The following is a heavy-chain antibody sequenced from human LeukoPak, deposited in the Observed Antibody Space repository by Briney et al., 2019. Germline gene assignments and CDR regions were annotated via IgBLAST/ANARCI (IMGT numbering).Heavy chain of an antibody. CDR3: ARHRYDYVWGSYRYTIDY. CDR1: GGSISSSSYY. Sequence: SETLSLTCTVSGGSISSSSYYWGWIRQAPGKGLEWIGEINHSGSTNYNPSLKSRVTISVDTSKNQFSLKLSSVTAADTAVYYCARHRYDYVWGSYRYTIDYWGQGTLVTVSS. V-gene: IGHV4-39*01. J-gene: IGHJ4*02. CDR2: INHSGST. D-gene: IGHD3-16*02.